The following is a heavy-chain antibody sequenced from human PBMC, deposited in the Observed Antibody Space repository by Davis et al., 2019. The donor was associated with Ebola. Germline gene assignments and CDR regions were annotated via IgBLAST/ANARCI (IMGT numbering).Heavy chain of an antibody. CDR3: ARHLDVWFDA. V-gene: IGHV5-51*01. J-gene: IGHJ5*02. CDR2: IYPGDSDT. CDR1: GSSFTSYW. Sequence: GGSLRLSCKGSGSSFTSYWIGWVRQMPGKGLEWMGIIYPGDSDTRYSPSFQGQVTISADKSISTAYLQWSSLKASDTGIYYCARHLDVWFDAWGQGTLITVSS.